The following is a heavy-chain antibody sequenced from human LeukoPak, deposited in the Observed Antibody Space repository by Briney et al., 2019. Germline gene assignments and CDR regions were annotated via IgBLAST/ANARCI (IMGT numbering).Heavy chain of an antibody. CDR2: ISSSSSYI. CDR3: ARDAMVRGVIYYYYYMDV. V-gene: IGHV3-21*01. J-gene: IGHJ6*03. Sequence: PGGSLRLSCAASGFTFSSYSMNWVRQAPGKGLEWVSSISSSSSYIYYADSVKGRFTISRDNAKNSLYLQMNSLRAEDTAVYYCARDAMVRGVIYYYYYMDVWGKGTTVTVSS. CDR1: GFTFSSYS. D-gene: IGHD3-10*01.